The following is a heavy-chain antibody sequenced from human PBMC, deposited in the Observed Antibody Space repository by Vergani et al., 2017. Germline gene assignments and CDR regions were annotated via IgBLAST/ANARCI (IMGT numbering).Heavy chain of an antibody. CDR3: ARDRYDSSGRYNWFDP. CDR2: IYYSGST. V-gene: IGHV4-39*07. D-gene: IGHD3-22*01. J-gene: IGHJ5*02. CDR1: GGSISSSSYY. Sequence: QLQLQESGPGLVKPSETLSLTCTVSGGSISSSSYYWGWIRQPPGKGLEWIGSIYYSGSTYYNPSLKSRVTISVDTSKNQFSLKLSSVTAADTAVYYCARDRYDSSGRYNWFDPWGQGTLVTVSS.